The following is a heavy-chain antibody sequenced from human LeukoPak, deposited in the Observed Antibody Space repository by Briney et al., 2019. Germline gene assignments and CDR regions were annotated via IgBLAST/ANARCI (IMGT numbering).Heavy chain of an antibody. J-gene: IGHJ5*02. D-gene: IGHD3-16*01. CDR1: GFTFSSYW. Sequence: GGSLRLSCAASGFTFSSYWMTWVRQAPGKGLEWVANIKQDGSEKYYVDSVKGRFTISRDNAKNSLSLHMNSLRAEDTAVYYCARDLGAGEFDPWGQGTLVTVSS. CDR2: IKQDGSEK. V-gene: IGHV3-7*01. CDR3: ARDLGAGEFDP.